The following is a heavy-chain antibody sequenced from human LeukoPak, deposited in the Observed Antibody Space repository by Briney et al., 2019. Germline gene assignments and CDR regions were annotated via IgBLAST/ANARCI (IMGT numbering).Heavy chain of an antibody. CDR2: MNPNSGNT. V-gene: IGHV1-8*01. CDR3: XXGHGGGDCFGY. CDR1: GYTFTSYD. J-gene: IGHJ4*02. Sequence: ASVKVSCKASGYTFTSYDINWVRQATGQGLEWMGWMNPNSGNTGYAQKFQGRVTMTRNTSISTAYMELSSLRSEDTAVYYCXXGHGGGDCFGYWGQGTLVTVSP. D-gene: IGHD2-21*01.